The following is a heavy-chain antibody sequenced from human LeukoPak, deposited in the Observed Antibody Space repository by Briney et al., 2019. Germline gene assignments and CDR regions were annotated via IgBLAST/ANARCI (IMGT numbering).Heavy chain of an antibody. V-gene: IGHV1-2*02. J-gene: IGHJ6*02. CDR3: ARRRDSSGHYYGTDV. CDR1: GYTFTVYY. Sequence: KPGPSVELSRESSGYTFTVYYMHWVPLAPGRGREGGEGNNPNSGVAKYAQNLQGRVTNTRETPISTAYRELSSLGSGDAPVYFCARRRDSSGHYYGTDVWGQGATVTVSS. D-gene: IGHD3-22*01. CDR2: NNPNSGVA.